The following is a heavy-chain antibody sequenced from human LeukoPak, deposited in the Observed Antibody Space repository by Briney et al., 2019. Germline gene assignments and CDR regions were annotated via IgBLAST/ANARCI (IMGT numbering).Heavy chain of an antibody. D-gene: IGHD3-16*01. CDR2: INWSGAGT. CDR1: GFTFDDYG. V-gene: IGHV3-20*04. CDR3: ARALRRYKYDYSSPDY. J-gene: IGHJ4*02. Sequence: RAGGSLRLSCAASGFTFDDYGMSWVRQAPGKGLEWVSGINWSGAGTGYADSVKGRFTISRDNAKNSLYLQMNSPRAEDTALYYCARALRRYKYDYSSPDYWGQGTLVTVSS.